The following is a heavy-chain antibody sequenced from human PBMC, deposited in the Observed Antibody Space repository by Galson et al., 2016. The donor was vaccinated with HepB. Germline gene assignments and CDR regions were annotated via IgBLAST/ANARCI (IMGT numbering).Heavy chain of an antibody. J-gene: IGHJ4*02. Sequence: ETLSLTCTVSGGSISRYYWSWIRQPPGKGLEWIGYIYYSGSTNYNPSLKSRLTISVDTSKNQFSLKLSSVTTADTAIYYCARDVPGHYVDYWGQGTLVTVSS. CDR1: GGSISRYY. CDR3: ARDVPGHYVDY. D-gene: IGHD3-3*01. CDR2: IYYSGST. V-gene: IGHV4-59*01.